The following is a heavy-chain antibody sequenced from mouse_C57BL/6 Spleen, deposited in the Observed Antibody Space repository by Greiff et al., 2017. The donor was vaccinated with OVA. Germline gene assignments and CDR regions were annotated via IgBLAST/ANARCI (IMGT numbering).Heavy chain of an antibody. D-gene: IGHD1-1*01. J-gene: IGHJ2*01. CDR1: GFTFSDYG. Sequence: EVKLVESGGGLVKPGGSLKLSCAASGFTFSDYGMHWVRQAPEKGLEWVAYISSGSSNIYYADTVKGRFTISRDNAKNTLFLQMTSLRSEDTAMYYCARSSPYYFDYWGQGTTLTVSS. CDR3: ARSSPYYFDY. V-gene: IGHV5-17*01. CDR2: ISSGSSNI.